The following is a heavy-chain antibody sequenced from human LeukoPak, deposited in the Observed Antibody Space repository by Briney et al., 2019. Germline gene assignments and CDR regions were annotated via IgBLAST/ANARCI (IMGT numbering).Heavy chain of an antibody. CDR2: IKQDGSEK. CDR3: ARVGAAAGTLYYYYGMDV. V-gene: IGHV3-7*03. Sequence: GGSLRLSCAASGFTFSSYWMSWVRQAPGKGLGWVANIKQDGSEKYYVDSVKGRFTISRDNAKNSLYLQMNSLRAEDTAVYYCARVGAAAGTLYYYYGMDVWGKGTTVTVSS. J-gene: IGHJ6*04. CDR1: GFTFSSYW. D-gene: IGHD6-13*01.